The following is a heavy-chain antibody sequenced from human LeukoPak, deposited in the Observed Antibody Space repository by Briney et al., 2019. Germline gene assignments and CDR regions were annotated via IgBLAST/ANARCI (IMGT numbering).Heavy chain of an antibody. CDR1: GFTFSGYA. Sequence: GGSLRLSCAASGFTFSGYAMSWVRQAPGKGLEWVSAISGSGGSAYYADSVKGRFTISRDNSKNTLYLQMNSLSAEDTAVYYCAKAYDFWSGSANAFDSWGQGTMVTVSS. V-gene: IGHV3-23*01. J-gene: IGHJ3*02. CDR2: ISGSGGSA. D-gene: IGHD3-3*01. CDR3: AKAYDFWSGSANAFDS.